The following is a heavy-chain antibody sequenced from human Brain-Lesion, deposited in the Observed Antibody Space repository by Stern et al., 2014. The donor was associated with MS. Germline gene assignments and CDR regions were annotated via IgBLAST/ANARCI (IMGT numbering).Heavy chain of an antibody. CDR2: TYDRSKWYY. CDR1: GDSVSSNSAA. CDR3: AKGYNWFDS. Sequence: QLVQSGPGLMKPSQTLALTCAISGDSVSSNSAAWNWIRQSPSRGLEWLGRTYDRSKWYYQYAESVKSRITINADTSTNQFSLQLNSVTPEDTAVYLCAKGYNWFDSWGQGTVVTVS. V-gene: IGHV6-1*01. J-gene: IGHJ5*01.